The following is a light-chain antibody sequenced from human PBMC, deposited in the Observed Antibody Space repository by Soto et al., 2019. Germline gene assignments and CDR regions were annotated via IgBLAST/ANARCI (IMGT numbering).Light chain of an antibody. CDR2: AAS. Sequence: IQLTQSPSSLSASVGDRVTITCRASQGISVYLVWYQQKPGKTPKLLIYAASTLQTGVPSRFSGSGSGTDFTLTISTLQPEDFATYYCQQLNNYPLSFCGGTKVEIK. J-gene: IGKJ4*01. CDR1: QGISVY. V-gene: IGKV1-9*01. CDR3: QQLNNYPLS.